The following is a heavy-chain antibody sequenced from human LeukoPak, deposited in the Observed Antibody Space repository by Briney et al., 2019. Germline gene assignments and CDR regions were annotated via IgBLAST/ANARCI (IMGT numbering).Heavy chain of an antibody. Sequence: PGGSLRLSCAASGFTFTDYAMTWVRQAPGKGLQWVSAISGSGGSTYYADSVKGRFTISRDNAKNSLYLQMNSLRAGDTAVYYCARDRGLCPCSDWGQGTLVTVSS. CDR2: ISGSGGST. V-gene: IGHV3-23*01. J-gene: IGHJ4*02. CDR1: GFTFTDYA. CDR3: ARDRGLCPCSD. D-gene: IGHD2-15*01.